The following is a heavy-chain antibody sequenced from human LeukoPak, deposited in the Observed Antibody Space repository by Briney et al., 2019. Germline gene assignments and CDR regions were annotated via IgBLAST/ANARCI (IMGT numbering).Heavy chain of an antibody. CDR3: ARDLSAAFDF. CDR2: LVYDARS. CDR1: GFPFSSYG. J-gene: IGHJ4*02. V-gene: IGHV3-33*01. Sequence: GGSLRLSCAASGFPFSSYGMHWVRQAPGKGLEWVARLVYDARSDYANSVRGRFSISRDDSKNTLFLDMSNLRVEDTALYYCARDLSAAFDFWGQGVLVTVSS. D-gene: IGHD6-19*01.